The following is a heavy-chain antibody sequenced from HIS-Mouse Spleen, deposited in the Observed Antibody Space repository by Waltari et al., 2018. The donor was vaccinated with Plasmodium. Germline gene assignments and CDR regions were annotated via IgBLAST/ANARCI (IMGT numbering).Heavy chain of an antibody. CDR2: INHSGST. CDR1: GGSFSGYS. J-gene: IGHJ2*01. V-gene: IGHV4-34*01. Sequence: QVQLQQWGAGLLKPSETLSLTCAVYGGSFSGYSWSWTRQPPGKGLEWIGEINHSGSTNYNPSLKSRVTISVDTSKNQFSLKLSSVTAADTAVYYCARVTSSGVYWYFDLWGRGTLVTVSS. CDR3: ARVTSSGVYWYFDL. D-gene: IGHD3-3*01.